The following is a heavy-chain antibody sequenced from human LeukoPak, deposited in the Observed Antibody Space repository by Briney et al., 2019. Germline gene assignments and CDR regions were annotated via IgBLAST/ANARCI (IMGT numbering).Heavy chain of an antibody. Sequence: SQTLSLTCTVSGDSISNFYWGWIHQHPGKGLEWIGYIHYSGSTFYNPSLKGRVTISLDTSKNQFSLSLNSVTAADTAVYYCARAGSDFGSGRAWFNPWGQGTLVTVSS. V-gene: IGHV4-31*03. CDR1: GDSISNFY. D-gene: IGHD3-10*01. CDR3: ARAGSDFGSGRAWFNP. CDR2: IHYSGST. J-gene: IGHJ5*02.